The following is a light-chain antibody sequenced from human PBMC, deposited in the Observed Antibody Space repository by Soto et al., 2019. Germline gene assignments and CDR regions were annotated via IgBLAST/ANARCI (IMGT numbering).Light chain of an antibody. CDR3: QSYDSSLSG. CDR2: GNS. Sequence: QSVLTQPPLVSGAPGQRVTISCTGSSSNIGAGYDGHWYQQLPGTAPKLLIYGNSNRPSGVPDRFSGSKSGTSASLAITGLQAEDEADYYCQSYDSSLSGIGTGTKVTVL. J-gene: IGLJ1*01. V-gene: IGLV1-40*01. CDR1: SSNIGAGYD.